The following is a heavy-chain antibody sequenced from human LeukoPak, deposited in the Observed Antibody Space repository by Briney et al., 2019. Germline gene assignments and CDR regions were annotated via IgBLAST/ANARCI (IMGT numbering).Heavy chain of an antibody. V-gene: IGHV4-39*07. CDR3: ARGRRIVVVLGATRTHRDYYMDV. Sequence: SETLSLTCTVSSGSISTSNYYWGWVRQSPGKGLEWIGETYHSGSTNYNSSLKSRVTISLDTSKNQFSLKLSSVTAADTAVYYCARGRRIVVVLGATRTHRDYYMDVWGKGTTVTVSS. D-gene: IGHD2-15*01. J-gene: IGHJ6*03. CDR2: TYHSGST. CDR1: SGSISTSNYY.